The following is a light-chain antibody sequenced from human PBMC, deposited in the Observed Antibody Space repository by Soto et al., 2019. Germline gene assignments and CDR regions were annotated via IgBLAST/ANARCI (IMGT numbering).Light chain of an antibody. J-gene: IGLJ2*01. V-gene: IGLV2-11*01. CDR1: SSDVGGYNY. CDR2: DVS. CDR3: CSYAGSSWV. Sequence: QSALTQPRSVSGSPGQSVTISCTGTSSDVGGYNYVSWYHQHPGKAPKLMIYDVSKRPSGVPDRFSGSKSGNTASLTISGLQAEDEADYYCCSYAGSSWVFGGGTKVTVL.